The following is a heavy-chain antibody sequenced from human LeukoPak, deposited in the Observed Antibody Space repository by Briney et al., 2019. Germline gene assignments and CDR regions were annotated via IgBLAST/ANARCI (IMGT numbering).Heavy chain of an antibody. V-gene: IGHV4-39*07. CDR1: GGSISSSSYY. D-gene: IGHD1-26*01. CDR3: AKGERGTYRNWFDP. CDR2: IYYSGST. Sequence: PSETLSLTCTVSGGSISSSSYYWGWIRQPPGKGLEWIGSIYYSGSTYNNPSLKSRVTISVDTSKTQFSLKLSSVTAADTAVYYCAKGERGTYRNWFDPWGQGTLVTVSS. J-gene: IGHJ5*02.